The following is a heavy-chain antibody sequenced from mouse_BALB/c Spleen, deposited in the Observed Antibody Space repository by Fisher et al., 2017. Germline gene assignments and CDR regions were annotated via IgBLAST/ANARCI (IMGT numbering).Heavy chain of an antibody. Sequence: KFKGKATLTVDKSSSTAYMQLSSLASEDSAVYYCAREDYYAMDYWGQGTSVTVSS. J-gene: IGHJ4*01. CDR3: AREDYYAMDY. V-gene: IGHV1-69*02.